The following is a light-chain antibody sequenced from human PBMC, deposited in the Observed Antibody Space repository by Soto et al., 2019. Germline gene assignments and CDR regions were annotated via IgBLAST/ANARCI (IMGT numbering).Light chain of an antibody. Sequence: QSALTQPASVSGSPGQSITISCTGTSSDIGDSNYVSWYQQHPGKAPKLVIYDVSNRRSGVSNRFSGSKSDNTASMTISGLRADDEYYYYCSSFRSGSTSYVLGTGPKV. CDR2: DVS. CDR1: SSDIGDSNY. J-gene: IGLJ1*01. CDR3: SSFRSGSTSYV. V-gene: IGLV2-14*03.